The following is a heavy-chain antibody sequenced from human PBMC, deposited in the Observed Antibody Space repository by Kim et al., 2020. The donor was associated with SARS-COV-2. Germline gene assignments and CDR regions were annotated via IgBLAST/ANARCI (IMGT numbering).Heavy chain of an antibody. CDR3: ARGTNFVAAHPAPYYYYYGMDV. CDR1: GGSFSGYY. Sequence: SETLSLTCAVYGGSFSGYYWSWIRQPPGKGLEWIGEINHSGSTNYNPSLKSRVTISVDTSKNQFSLKLSSVTAADTAVYYCARGTNFVAAHPAPYYYYYGMDVWGQGTTVTVSS. D-gene: IGHD6-6*01. V-gene: IGHV4-34*01. CDR2: INHSGST. J-gene: IGHJ6*02.